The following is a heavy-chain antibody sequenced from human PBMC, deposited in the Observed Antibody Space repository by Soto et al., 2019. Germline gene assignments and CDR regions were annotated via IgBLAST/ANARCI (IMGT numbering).Heavy chain of an antibody. V-gene: IGHV3-30*18. Sequence: QVQLVESGGGVVQPGRSLRLSCAASGFTFSSYGMQWVRQAPGKGLEWVAVISYDGSNKYYADSVKGRFTISRDNSKNTLYLKMNSLRAEDTAVYYCAKDLGVVVTAICDYWGQGTLVTVSS. CDR1: GFTFSSYG. CDR2: ISYDGSNK. J-gene: IGHJ4*02. CDR3: AKDLGVVVTAICDY. D-gene: IGHD2-21*02.